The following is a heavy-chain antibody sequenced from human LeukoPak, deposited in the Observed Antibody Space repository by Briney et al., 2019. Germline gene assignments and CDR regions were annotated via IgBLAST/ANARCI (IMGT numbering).Heavy chain of an antibody. CDR2: IIPILSIT. Sequence: ASVKVSCKASGGTFSSYGISWVRQAPGQGLEWMGRIIPILSITNYAQKFQGRVTITADKSTNTAYMELSSLRSEDTAVYYCARGGAFDIWGQGTKVTVSS. D-gene: IGHD3-16*01. CDR1: GGTFSSYG. CDR3: ARGGAFDI. J-gene: IGHJ3*02. V-gene: IGHV1-69*04.